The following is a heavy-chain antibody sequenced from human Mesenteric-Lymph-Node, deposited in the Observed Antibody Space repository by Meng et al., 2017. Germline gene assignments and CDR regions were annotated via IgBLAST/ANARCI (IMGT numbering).Heavy chain of an antibody. Sequence: GESLKISCQGSGYNFSTYWIGWVRQMPGKGLEWMGIIWPGDSDTRYSPSFQGQVTISADKSISTAYLQWSSLKASDTAMYYCARLDDYGDYDRAEYFQHWGQGTLVTVSS. CDR3: ARLDDYGDYDRAEYFQH. CDR2: IWPGDSDT. J-gene: IGHJ1*01. D-gene: IGHD4-17*01. CDR1: GYNFSTYW. V-gene: IGHV5-51*01.